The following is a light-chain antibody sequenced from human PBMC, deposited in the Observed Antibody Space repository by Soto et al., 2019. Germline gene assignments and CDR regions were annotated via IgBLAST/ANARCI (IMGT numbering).Light chain of an antibody. J-gene: IGKJ1*01. CDR3: QRYDSFRT. V-gene: IGKV3-20*01. CDR2: GAS. Sequence: EIVLTQSPGTLSLSPGERATLSCRASQSVRSNFLAWYQQKPGQAPRLLICGASSRATGIPDRFSGSGSGTDFTLTITRLEPEDFAMYYCQRYDSFRTFGQGTKVDIK. CDR1: QSVRSNF.